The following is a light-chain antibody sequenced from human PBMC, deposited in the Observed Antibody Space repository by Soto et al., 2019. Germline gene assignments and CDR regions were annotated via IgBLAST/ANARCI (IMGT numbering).Light chain of an antibody. CDR1: QSGSSRY. Sequence: EIVLTQSPGTLSLSPGETAALSCRASQSGSSRYLAWYQQKSGQAPRLLIYATSSRATDIPDRFIGYGSGTDFTLTISGLEPEDFAVYYCQQYGSSLSTFGKGTKVEIK. J-gene: IGKJ1*01. CDR2: ATS. CDR3: QQYGSSLST. V-gene: IGKV3-20*01.